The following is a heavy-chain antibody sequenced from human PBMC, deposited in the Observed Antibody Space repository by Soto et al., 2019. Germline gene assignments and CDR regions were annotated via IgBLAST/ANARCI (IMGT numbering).Heavy chain of an antibody. CDR2: VFYGGT. Sequence: XTLSLTCSVSGRSVSSNDWSWIRQSPDKGLEWLGYVFYGGTDYNPSLGGRVSMSVETSKSQFSLKLTSVTLADTAVYYCASYRGALYFESWGPGILGTVSS. CDR1: GRSVSSND. D-gene: IGHD3-16*01. J-gene: IGHJ4*02. V-gene: IGHV4-59*02. CDR3: ASYRGALYFES.